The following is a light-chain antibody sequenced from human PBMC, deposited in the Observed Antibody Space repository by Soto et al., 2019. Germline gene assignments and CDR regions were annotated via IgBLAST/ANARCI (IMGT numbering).Light chain of an antibody. J-gene: IGLJ1*01. V-gene: IGLV2-8*01. Sequence: QSALTQPPSASGSPGQSVTISCTGTSSDVGGYKYVSWYQQHPGKAPKLMIFEVNTRPSGVPDRFSGFKSGNTASLTVSGLQAEDEADYYCSSYAGINNLGVFGTGTKLTVL. CDR1: SSDVGGYKY. CDR2: EVN. CDR3: SSYAGINNLGV.